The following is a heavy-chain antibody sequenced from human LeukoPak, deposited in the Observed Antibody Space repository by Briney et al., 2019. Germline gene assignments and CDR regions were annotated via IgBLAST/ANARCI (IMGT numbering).Heavy chain of an antibody. J-gene: IGHJ5*02. CDR2: IKQDGSEE. V-gene: IGHV3-7*03. CDR3: AKDWSSSRYDWFDP. Sequence: GGSLRLSCVASGFTISSYWMHWVRQAPGKGLEWVANIKQDGSEEYYVDSVKGRFTISRDNSKNTLYLQMNSLRAEDTAIYYCAKDWSSSRYDWFDPWGQGTLVTVSS. D-gene: IGHD6-13*01. CDR1: GFTISSYW.